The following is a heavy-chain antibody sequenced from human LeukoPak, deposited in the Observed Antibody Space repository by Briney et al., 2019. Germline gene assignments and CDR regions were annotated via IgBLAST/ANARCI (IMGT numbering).Heavy chain of an antibody. J-gene: IGHJ1*01. CDR2: IIPILGIA. D-gene: IGHD3-22*01. Sequence: ASVKVSCKASGGTFSSYAISWVRQAPGQGLEWMGRIIPILGIANYAQKFQGRVTITADKSTSTAYMELSSLRSEDTAVYYCASAQGYYDSSGYYHLPEYFLHWGQGTLVTVSS. CDR3: ASAQGYYDSSGYYHLPEYFLH. V-gene: IGHV1-69*04. CDR1: GGTFSSYA.